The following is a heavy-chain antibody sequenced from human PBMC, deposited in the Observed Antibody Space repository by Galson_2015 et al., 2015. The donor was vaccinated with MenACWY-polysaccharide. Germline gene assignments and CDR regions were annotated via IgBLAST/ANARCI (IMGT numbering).Heavy chain of an antibody. Sequence: SLRLSCAASGFTFSDYYMSCIRQAPGRRLEWVSHISSSGTTIYYADSVKGRFTISRDNARNSLSLQMNSLRAEDTAVYYCSRVRGSYSVDYWGQGTLVTVSS. V-gene: IGHV3-11*01. CDR1: GFTFSDYY. CDR2: ISSSGTTI. J-gene: IGHJ4*02. CDR3: SRVRGSYSVDY. D-gene: IGHD1-26*01.